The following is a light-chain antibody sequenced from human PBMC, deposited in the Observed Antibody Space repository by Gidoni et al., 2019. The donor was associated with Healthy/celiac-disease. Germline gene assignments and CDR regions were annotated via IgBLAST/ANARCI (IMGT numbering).Light chain of an antibody. CDR2: VVS. Sequence: QSALTQPASVSGSPGQAITISCTGTSSDVGGYNYVFWYQQHPGKAPKLMIYVVSNRPSGVSNRFSGSKSGNTASLTISGLQAEDEAYYYCSAYTSSSTTYVVFGGGTKLTVL. J-gene: IGLJ2*01. CDR1: SSDVGGYNY. CDR3: SAYTSSSTTYVV. V-gene: IGLV2-14*03.